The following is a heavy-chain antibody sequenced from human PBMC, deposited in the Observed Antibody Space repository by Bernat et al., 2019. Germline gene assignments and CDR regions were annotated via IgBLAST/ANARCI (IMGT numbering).Heavy chain of an antibody. V-gene: IGHV5-10-1*03. CDR3: ARSITMVRGVMGIYFDY. D-gene: IGHD3-10*01. J-gene: IGHJ4*02. Sequence: EVQLVQSGAEVKKPGESLRISCKGSGYSFTSYWISWVRQMPGKGLEWMGRIDPSDSYTNYSPSFQGHVTISADKSISTAYLQWSSLKASDTAMYYCARSITMVRGVMGIYFDYWGKGTLPTVSS. CDR2: IDPSDSYT. CDR1: GYSFTSYW.